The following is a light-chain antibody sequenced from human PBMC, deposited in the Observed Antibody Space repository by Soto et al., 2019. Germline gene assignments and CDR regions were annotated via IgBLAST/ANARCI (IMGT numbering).Light chain of an antibody. CDR1: SSDVGGYNY. J-gene: IGLJ3*02. CDR2: EVS. Sequence: QSALTQPASVSGSPGQSITISCTGTSSDVGGYNYVSWYQQHPGKAPKLMIYEVSNRPSGVSNRFSGSKSGNTTSLTISGLQAEEEADSYCSTYTSSSPGVFGGGTNVTVL. V-gene: IGLV2-14*01. CDR3: STYTSSSPGV.